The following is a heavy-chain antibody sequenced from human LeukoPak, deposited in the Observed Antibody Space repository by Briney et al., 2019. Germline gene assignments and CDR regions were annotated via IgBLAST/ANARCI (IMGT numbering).Heavy chain of an antibody. J-gene: IGHJ5*02. D-gene: IGHD3-3*01. CDR2: MNPNSGNT. CDR1: GYTFTSYD. Sequence: ASVKVSCKASGYTFTSYDINWVRQATGQGLEWMGWMNPNSGNTGYAQKLQGRVTMTRNTSISTADMELSSLRSDDTAVYYCARGDFWNWFDPWGQGTLVTVSS. CDR3: ARGDFWNWFDP. V-gene: IGHV1-8*01.